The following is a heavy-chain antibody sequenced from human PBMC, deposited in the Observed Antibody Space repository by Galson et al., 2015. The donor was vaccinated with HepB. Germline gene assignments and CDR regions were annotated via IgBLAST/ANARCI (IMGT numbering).Heavy chain of an antibody. CDR1: GGSISSSSYY. J-gene: IGHJ4*02. CDR3: ASQGVVVVAATYYFDY. CDR2: IYYSGST. Sequence: SETLSLTCTVSGGSISSSSYYWGWIRQPPGKGLEWIGSIYYSGSTYYNPSLKSRVTISVDTSKNQFSLKLSSVTAADTAVYYCASQGVVVVAATYYFDYWGQGTLVTVSS. V-gene: IGHV4-39*01. D-gene: IGHD2-15*01.